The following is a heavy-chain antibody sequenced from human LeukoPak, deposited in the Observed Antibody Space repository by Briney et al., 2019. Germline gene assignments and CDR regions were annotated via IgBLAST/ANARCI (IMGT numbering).Heavy chain of an antibody. D-gene: IGHD5-18*01. CDR3: AGEGREYSYGLDY. CDR1: GGSFSGYY. V-gene: IGHV4-34*01. J-gene: IGHJ4*02. CDR2: INHSGST. Sequence: SETLSLTCAVYGGSFSGYYWSWIRQPPGKGLEWIGEINHSGSTNYNPSLKSRVTISVGTSKNQFSLKLSSVTAADTAVYYCAGEGREYSYGLDYWGQGTLVTVSS.